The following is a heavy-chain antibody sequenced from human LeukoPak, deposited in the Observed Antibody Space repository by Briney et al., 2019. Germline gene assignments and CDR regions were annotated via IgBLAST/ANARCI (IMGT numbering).Heavy chain of an antibody. CDR2: INPSSGDT. V-gene: IGHV1-2*02. D-gene: IGHD2-15*01. J-gene: IGHJ4*02. CDR3: ARGPDCSGGSCHVDY. CDR1: GYTFSCYY. Sequence: ASVKVSCKASGYTFSCYYIHWVRQAPGQGLEWMGWINPSSGDTNYLQEFQGRVTMTRDTSINTAYMELREMRPDDTAVYYCARGPDCSGGSCHVDYWGQGTLVTVSS.